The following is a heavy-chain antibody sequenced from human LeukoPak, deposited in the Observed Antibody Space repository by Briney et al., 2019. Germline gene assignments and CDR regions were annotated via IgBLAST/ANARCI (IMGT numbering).Heavy chain of an antibody. Sequence: AASVTVSCKASGYTFTIYDINWVRQAPGQGLEWMGWMNPNSGNTGYAQKFQGRVTMTRNTSISTAYMELSSLRSEDTAVYYCARGITYYDFWSGYYDTRNFDYWGQGTLVTVSS. D-gene: IGHD3-3*01. CDR3: ARGITYYDFWSGYYDTRNFDY. CDR1: GYTFTIYD. J-gene: IGHJ4*02. V-gene: IGHV1-8*01. CDR2: MNPNSGNT.